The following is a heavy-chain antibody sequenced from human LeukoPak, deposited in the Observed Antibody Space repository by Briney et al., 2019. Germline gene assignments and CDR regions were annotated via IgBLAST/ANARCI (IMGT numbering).Heavy chain of an antibody. D-gene: IGHD6-13*01. CDR3: ARGNLYSSSWYAH. CDR1: GGSFSGYY. J-gene: IGHJ5*02. CDR2: INHSGST. Sequence: PSETLSLTCAVYGGSFSGYYWSWIRQPPGKGLEWIGEINHSGSTNYNPSLKSRVTISVDTSKNQFSLKLSSVTAADTAVYYCARGNLYSSSWYAHRGQGTLVTVSS. V-gene: IGHV4-34*01.